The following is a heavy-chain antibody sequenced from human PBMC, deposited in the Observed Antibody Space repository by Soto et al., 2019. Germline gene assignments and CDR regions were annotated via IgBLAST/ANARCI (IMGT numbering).Heavy chain of an antibody. D-gene: IGHD5-12*01. CDR3: AKEIVATPCLDY. J-gene: IGHJ4*02. Sequence: QVQLVESGGGVVQPGRSLRLSCAASGFTFSSYGMHWVRQAPGKGLEWVAVISYDGSNKYYADSVKGRFTISRDNSKNTLYLQMNSLRAEDTAVYYGAKEIVATPCLDYWGQGTLVTVSS. CDR1: GFTFSSYG. CDR2: ISYDGSNK. V-gene: IGHV3-30*18.